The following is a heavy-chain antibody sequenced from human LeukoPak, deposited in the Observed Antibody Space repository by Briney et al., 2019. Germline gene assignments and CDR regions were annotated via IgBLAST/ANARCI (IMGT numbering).Heavy chain of an antibody. CDR3: ARDGGIAAAGPFDY. J-gene: IGHJ4*02. CDR1: GFTFSSNA. V-gene: IGHV3-30-3*01. Sequence: GRSLRLSCAASGFTFSSNAIHWVRQAPGKGLEWVAEISYDGGNTYYADSVKGRFTISRDNAKNSLYLQMNSLRAEDTAVYYCARDGGIAAAGPFDYWGQGTLVTVSS. D-gene: IGHD6-13*01. CDR2: ISYDGGNT.